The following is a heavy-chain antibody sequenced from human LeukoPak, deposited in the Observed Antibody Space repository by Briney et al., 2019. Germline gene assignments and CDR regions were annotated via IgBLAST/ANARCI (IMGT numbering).Heavy chain of an antibody. CDR2: IYYSGST. Sequence: SETLSLTCTGSGGSISSSSYYWGWIRQPPGKGLEWIGSIYYSGSTYYNPSLKSRVTISVDTSKNQFSLKLSSVTAADTAVYYCASQDGGNSEVWGQGTLVTVSS. J-gene: IGHJ4*02. CDR1: GGSISSSSYY. D-gene: IGHD4-23*01. V-gene: IGHV4-39*01. CDR3: ASQDGGNSEV.